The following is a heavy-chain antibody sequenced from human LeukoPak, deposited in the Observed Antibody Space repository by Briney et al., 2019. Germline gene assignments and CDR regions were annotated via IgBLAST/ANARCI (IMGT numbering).Heavy chain of an antibody. J-gene: IGHJ4*02. V-gene: IGHV4-38-2*02. CDR2: IQNGGDS. D-gene: IGHD2-2*01. CDR3: ARGMGRFCTSSSCYLSFVY. Sequence: KPSETLSLTCNVSGSSISNGFFWAWIRQSPGKGLEWIGSIQNGGDSYYNPSLKSRTTMSVDTSKNQFSLQLTSVTAADTAMFYCARGMGRFCTSSSCYLSFVYWGQGTLVTVSS. CDR1: GSSISNGFF.